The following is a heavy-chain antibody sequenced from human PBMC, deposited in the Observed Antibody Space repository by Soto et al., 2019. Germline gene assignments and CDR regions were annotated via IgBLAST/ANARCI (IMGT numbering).Heavy chain of an antibody. CDR2: INDGGEYT. J-gene: IGHJ5*01. Sequence: EVQLLESGGGLVQPGGSLRLSCAASGFTFSSFAMSWVRQAPGQGLEWVAAINDGGEYTYYADSVKGRFSISRDNSENTLYLQMSSLTAEDTAIYFCAKDRGDSGYHNCFDSWGQGTLVTVSS. V-gene: IGHV3-23*01. CDR3: AKDRGDSGYHNCFDS. D-gene: IGHD5-12*01. CDR1: GFTFSSFA.